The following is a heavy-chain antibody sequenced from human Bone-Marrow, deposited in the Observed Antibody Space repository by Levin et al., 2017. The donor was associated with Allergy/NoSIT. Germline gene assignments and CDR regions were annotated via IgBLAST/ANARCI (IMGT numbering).Heavy chain of an antibody. CDR2: LWHDGTT. V-gene: IGHV4-38-2*02. CDR1: GYSISRGYY. D-gene: IGHD3-16*01. J-gene: IGHJ4*02. Sequence: PSETLSLNCNVSGYSISRGYYWGWIRQPPGKNLEWIGSLWHDGTTNNNPSLKSRVTMSVDTSRNQFSLQLTSVTAADTAVYCCAREEVGDFDFWGQGSLVSVSS. CDR3: AREEVGDFDF.